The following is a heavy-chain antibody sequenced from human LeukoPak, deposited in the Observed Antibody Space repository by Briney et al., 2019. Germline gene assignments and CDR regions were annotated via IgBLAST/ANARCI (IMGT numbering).Heavy chain of an antibody. D-gene: IGHD5-24*01. Sequence: PGESLKISCKGSGYSFSNYWIGWVRQMPGKGLEWMGIIYPGDSDTRYSSSFQGQVTISADKSISTAYLQWSSLKASDTAIYYCTRTGWDGYNYFDYWGQGTLVTVSS. V-gene: IGHV5-51*01. J-gene: IGHJ4*02. CDR3: TRTGWDGYNYFDY. CDR1: GYSFSNYW. CDR2: IYPGDSDT.